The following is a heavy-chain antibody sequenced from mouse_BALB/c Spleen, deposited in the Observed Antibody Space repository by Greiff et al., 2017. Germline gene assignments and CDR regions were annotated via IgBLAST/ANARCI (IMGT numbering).Heavy chain of an antibody. CDR1: GYTFTDYA. D-gene: IGHD1-1*01. CDR3: ARGDYYGPYFDY. CDR2: ISTYYGDA. Sequence: VQLQQSGAELVRPGVSVKISCKGSGYTFTDYAMHWVKQSHAKSLEWIGVISTYYGDASYNQKFKGKATMTVDKSSSTAYMELATLTSEDSAIYYCARGDYYGPYFDYWGQGTTLTVSS. J-gene: IGHJ2*01. V-gene: IGHV1S137*01.